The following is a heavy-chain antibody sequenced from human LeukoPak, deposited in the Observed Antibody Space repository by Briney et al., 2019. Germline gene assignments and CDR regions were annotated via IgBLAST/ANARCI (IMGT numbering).Heavy chain of an antibody. CDR1: GGSISNRDYY. Sequence: SETLSLTCTVSGGSISNRDYYWNWIRQPPGKGLEWIVYIYYSGSTNYHPSLKSRFTISVDTSKNQFSLKLSSVSAADTAVYYCARVDSTYGYAGGNYFDSWGQGTLVTVSS. J-gene: IGHJ4*02. V-gene: IGHV4-61*08. CDR2: IYYSGST. CDR3: ARVDSTYGYAGGNYFDS. D-gene: IGHD5-18*01.